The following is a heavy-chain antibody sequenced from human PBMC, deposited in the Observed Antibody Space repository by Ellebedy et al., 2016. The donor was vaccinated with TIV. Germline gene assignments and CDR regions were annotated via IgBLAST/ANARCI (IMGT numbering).Heavy chain of an antibody. V-gene: IGHV1-69*13. Sequence: ASVKVSCKASGGTFSSYAISWVRQAPGQGLEWMGGIIPIFGTANYAQKFQGRVTITADESTSTAYMELSSLRSEDTAVYYCARLGYSGYDSGEDYWGQGTLVTVSS. J-gene: IGHJ4*02. CDR3: ARLGYSGYDSGEDY. D-gene: IGHD5-12*01. CDR2: IIPIFGTA. CDR1: GGTFSSYA.